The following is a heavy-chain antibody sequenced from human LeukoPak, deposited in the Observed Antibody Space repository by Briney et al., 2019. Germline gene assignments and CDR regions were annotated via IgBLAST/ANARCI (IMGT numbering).Heavy chain of an antibody. CDR3: ARARLTDYVWGRRTFDI. CDR2: ISSSGSTI. D-gene: IGHD3-16*01. Sequence: GGSLRLSCAASGFTFSSYTMNWVRQAPGKGLEWVSYISSSGSTIYYADSVKGRFTISRDNAKKSLYLQMNSLRAEDTAVYYCARARLTDYVWGRRTFDIWGQGTMVTISS. J-gene: IGHJ3*02. CDR1: GFTFSSYT. V-gene: IGHV3-48*03.